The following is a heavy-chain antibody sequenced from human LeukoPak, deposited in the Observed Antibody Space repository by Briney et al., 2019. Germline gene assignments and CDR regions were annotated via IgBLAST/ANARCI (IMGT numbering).Heavy chain of an antibody. J-gene: IGHJ6*02. D-gene: IGHD2-2*01. CDR2: IKEDGSEK. Sequence: GGSLRLSCAASGFTFSIYWMSWVRQAPGKGLEWVAIIKEDGSEKYYVDSVKGRFTISRDNSKNTLYLQMNSLRAEDTAVYYCARDLVVVVPAAHYYYYGMDVWGQGTTVTVSS. V-gene: IGHV3-7*01. CDR1: GFTFSIYW. CDR3: ARDLVVVVPAAHYYYYGMDV.